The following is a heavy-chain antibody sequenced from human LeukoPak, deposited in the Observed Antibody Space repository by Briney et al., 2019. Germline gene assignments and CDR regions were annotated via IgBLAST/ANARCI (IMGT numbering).Heavy chain of an antibody. CDR2: IYYSGTT. J-gene: IGHJ4*02. CDR3: AREYSNSSYYFNY. CDR1: GGSINSYY. V-gene: IGHV4-59*01. D-gene: IGHD6-6*01. Sequence: RSSETLSLTCTVSGGSINSYYWSWIRQPPGKGLEWIGYIYYSGTTNYNPSLKSRVTISVDTSKNQFSLKLSSVTAADTAVYYCAREYSNSSYYFNYWGQGTLVTVSS.